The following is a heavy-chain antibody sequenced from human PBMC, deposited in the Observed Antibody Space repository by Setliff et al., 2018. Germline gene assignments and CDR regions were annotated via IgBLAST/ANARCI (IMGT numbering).Heavy chain of an antibody. J-gene: IGHJ4*02. Sequence: SETLSLTCSVAGGSMSNYFWSWVRRPPGKGLEWIGFISSGGSTIYSPSLKSRVTISVDTSKNQFSLRLTSVTAADTAIYYCARNPASGAYYSSPPFHFDYWGQGALVTVSS. D-gene: IGHD3-22*01. V-gene: IGHV4-4*08. CDR2: ISSGGST. CDR1: GGSMSNYF. CDR3: ARNPASGAYYSSPPFHFDY.